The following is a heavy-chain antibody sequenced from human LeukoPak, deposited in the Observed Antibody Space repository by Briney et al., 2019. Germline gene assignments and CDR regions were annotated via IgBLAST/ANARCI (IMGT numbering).Heavy chain of an antibody. D-gene: IGHD6-19*01. V-gene: IGHV3-30*04. CDR1: GFTFSSYA. Sequence: PGGSLRLSCAASGFTFSSYAMHWVCQAPGKGLEWVAVISYDGSNKYYADSVKGRFTISRDNSKNTLYLQMNSLRAEDTAVYYCARSWGHSSGWNNYYYYYYMDVWGKGTTVTVSS. CDR2: ISYDGSNK. J-gene: IGHJ6*03. CDR3: ARSWGHSSGWNNYYYYYYMDV.